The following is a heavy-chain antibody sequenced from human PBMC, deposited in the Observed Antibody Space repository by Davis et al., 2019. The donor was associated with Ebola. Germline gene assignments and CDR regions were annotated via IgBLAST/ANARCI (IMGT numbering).Heavy chain of an antibody. D-gene: IGHD2-8*01. J-gene: IGHJ4*02. CDR3: AEGGTNNFLGAN. V-gene: IGHV3-23*01. CDR2: ISDRREHT. Sequence: PGGSLRLSCAASGFTFSSYTLNWVRQAPGKGLEWVSTISDRREHTHYADSVKGRFTISRDDSKNTLYLQMDSLRAEDTAVFYCAEGGTNNFLGANWGQGTLVTVSS. CDR1: GFTFSSYT.